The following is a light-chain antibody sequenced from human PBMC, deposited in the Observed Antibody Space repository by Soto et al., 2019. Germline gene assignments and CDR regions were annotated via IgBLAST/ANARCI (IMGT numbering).Light chain of an antibody. CDR3: AAWDGSLNNVL. CDR1: GSSIGTNT. CDR2: GDN. J-gene: IGLJ2*01. V-gene: IGLV1-44*01. Sequence: QAVVTQPPSASGTPVKRVTISCSGSGSSIGTNTVNWYRQLPGTAPKLLIYGDNQRPSGVPDRFSGSKSGTSASLAISGLQSEDEAEYYCAAWDGSLNNVLFGGGTKLTVL.